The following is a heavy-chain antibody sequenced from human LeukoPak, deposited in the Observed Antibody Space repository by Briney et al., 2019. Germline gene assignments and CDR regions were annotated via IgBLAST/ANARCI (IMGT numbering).Heavy chain of an antibody. CDR1: GYTFTGYY. J-gene: IGHJ4*02. CDR3: ARPRRSGSYFYFDY. D-gene: IGHD1-26*01. Sequence: ASVKVSCKASGYTFTGYYIHWVRQAPGQGLEWMGRINPNSGGTNYAQKFQGRVTMTRDTSVSTAYMELSRLRSDDTAVYFCARPRRSGSYFYFDYWGQGTLVTVSP. CDR2: INPNSGGT. V-gene: IGHV1-2*06.